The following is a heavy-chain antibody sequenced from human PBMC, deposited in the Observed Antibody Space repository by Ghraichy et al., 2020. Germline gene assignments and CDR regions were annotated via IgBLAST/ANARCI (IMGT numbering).Heavy chain of an antibody. J-gene: IGHJ6*02. CDR2: INPNSGGT. CDR1: GYTFTGYY. D-gene: IGHD6-13*01. Sequence: ASVKGSCKASGYTFTGYYMHWVRQAPGQGLEWMGWINPNSGGTNYAQKFQGRVTMTRDTSISTAYMELSRLRSDDTAVYYCARDHEGSSNLYGMDVWGQGTTVTVSS. V-gene: IGHV1-2*02. CDR3: ARDHEGSSNLYGMDV.